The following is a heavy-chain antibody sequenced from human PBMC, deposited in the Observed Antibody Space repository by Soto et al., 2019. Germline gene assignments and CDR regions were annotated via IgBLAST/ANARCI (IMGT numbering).Heavy chain of an antibody. V-gene: IGHV1-69*13. CDR1: GGTFSSYA. D-gene: IGHD6-13*01. J-gene: IGHJ6*02. Sequence: ASVKVSCKASGGTFSSYAISWVRQAPGQGLEWMGGIIPIFGTANYAQKFQGRVTITADESTSTAYMELSSLRSEDTAVYYCASFEFWAAGTRRGHLAYYYGMDVWGQGTTVTVSS. CDR2: IIPIFGTA. CDR3: ASFEFWAAGTRRGHLAYYYGMDV.